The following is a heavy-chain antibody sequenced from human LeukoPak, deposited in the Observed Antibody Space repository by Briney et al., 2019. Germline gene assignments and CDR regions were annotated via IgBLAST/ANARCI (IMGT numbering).Heavy chain of an antibody. Sequence: SETLSLTCTVSSGSISSSSYYWGWIRQPPGKGLEWIGSIYYSGSTYYNPSLKSRVTISVDTSKNQFSLKLSSVTAADTAVYYCARDSTAAAGNWFDPWGQGTLVTVSS. CDR2: IYYSGST. CDR3: ARDSTAAAGNWFDP. J-gene: IGHJ5*02. V-gene: IGHV4-39*07. CDR1: SGSISSSSYY. D-gene: IGHD6-13*01.